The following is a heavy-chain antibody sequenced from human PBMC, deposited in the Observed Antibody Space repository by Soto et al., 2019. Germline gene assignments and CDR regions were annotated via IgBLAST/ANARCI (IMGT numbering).Heavy chain of an antibody. V-gene: IGHV4-34*01. D-gene: IGHD6-13*01. Sequence: PSETLPLTCAVYGGTFSGYYWSWIRQPPGKGLEWIGEINYSGSTNYNPSLKSRVTISVDTSKNQFSLKLSSVTAADTAVYYCASIAAGSDPWGQGTLVTVSS. CDR3: ASIAAGSDP. J-gene: IGHJ5*02. CDR2: INYSGST. CDR1: GGTFSGYY.